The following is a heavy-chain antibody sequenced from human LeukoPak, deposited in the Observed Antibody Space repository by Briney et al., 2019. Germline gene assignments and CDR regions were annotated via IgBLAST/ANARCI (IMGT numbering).Heavy chain of an antibody. Sequence: GGSLRLSCAVSGFTFSHYAMSWVRQAPGAGLEWVGSLTDSGDATYYADSVKGRLTISRDNSKNTLYLQMNSLRAEDTAVYYCARGYGGNPFDYWGQGTLVTVSS. J-gene: IGHJ4*02. CDR3: ARGYGGNPFDY. V-gene: IGHV3-23*01. CDR1: GFTFSHYA. D-gene: IGHD4-23*01. CDR2: LTDSGDAT.